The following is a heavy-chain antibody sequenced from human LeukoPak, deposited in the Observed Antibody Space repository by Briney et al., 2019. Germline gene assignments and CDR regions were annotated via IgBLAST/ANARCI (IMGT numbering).Heavy chain of an antibody. CDR3: AREPKSYFDY. CDR2: IYYSGST. J-gene: IGHJ4*02. V-gene: IGHV4-30-4*01. CDR1: GGSISSGDYY. Sequence: SETLSLTCTVSGGSISSGDYYWSWIRQPPGKGLEWIGYIYYSGSTYYNPSLKSRVTISVDTSKNQFSLKLTSVTAADTAVYYCAREPKSYFDYWGQGTLVTVSS.